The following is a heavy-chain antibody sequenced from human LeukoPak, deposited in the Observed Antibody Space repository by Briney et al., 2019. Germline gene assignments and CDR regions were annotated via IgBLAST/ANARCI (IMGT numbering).Heavy chain of an antibody. CDR2: IIPIFGTA. J-gene: IGHJ6*03. V-gene: IGHV1-69*05. CDR1: GGTFSSYA. CDR3: AVVYSSSRRAYYYYMDV. Sequence: ASVKVSCKASGGTFSSYAISWVRQAPGQGLEWMGGIIPIFGTANYAQKFQGRVTITTDESTSTAYMELSSLRSEDTAVYYCAVVYSSSRRAYYYYMDVWGKGTTVTVSS. D-gene: IGHD6-6*01.